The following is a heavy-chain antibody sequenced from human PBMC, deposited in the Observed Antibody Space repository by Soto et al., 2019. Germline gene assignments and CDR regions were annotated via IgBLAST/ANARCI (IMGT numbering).Heavy chain of an antibody. Sequence: QVQLVESGGGVVQPGRSLRLSCAASGFTFSSYGMHWVRQAPGKGLEWVAVISHDGSNKYFADSVKGRFTISRYVSGHTVYLLVNRLRAEATGVYYWAKHFIAVASYIHGMAVLGAGTTGTFSS. J-gene: IGHJ6*04. CDR1: GFTFSSYG. D-gene: IGHD6-19*01. V-gene: IGHV3-30*18. CDR2: ISHDGSNK. CDR3: AKHFIAVASYIHGMAV.